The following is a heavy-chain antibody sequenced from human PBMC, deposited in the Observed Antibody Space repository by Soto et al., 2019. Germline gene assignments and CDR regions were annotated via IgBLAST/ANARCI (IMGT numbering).Heavy chain of an antibody. CDR3: ARGRYSPPYCSGGSCYSRDYYYYMDV. J-gene: IGHJ6*03. CDR1: GGSFSGYY. CDR2: INHSGST. V-gene: IGHV4-34*01. Sequence: PSETLSLTCAVYGGSFSGYYWSWIRQPPGKGLEWIGEINHSGSTNYNPSLKSRVTISVDTSKNQFSLKLSSVTAADTAVYYCARGRYSPPYCSGGSCYSRDYYYYMDVWGKGTTVTVSS. D-gene: IGHD2-15*01.